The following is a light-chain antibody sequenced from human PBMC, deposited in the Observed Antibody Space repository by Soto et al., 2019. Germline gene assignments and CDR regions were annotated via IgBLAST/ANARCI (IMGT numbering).Light chain of an antibody. CDR1: QSISSE. Sequence: EIVMTQSPATLSVSPGERATLSCRASQSISSELAWYQQKPGQPPRLLIYSASTRATGVPARFTGSGSGSEFTLTNSGLQSEDFAVYYCQQGHNWPLPFGQGTRLEI. J-gene: IGKJ2*01. CDR3: QQGHNWPLP. V-gene: IGKV3-15*01. CDR2: SAS.